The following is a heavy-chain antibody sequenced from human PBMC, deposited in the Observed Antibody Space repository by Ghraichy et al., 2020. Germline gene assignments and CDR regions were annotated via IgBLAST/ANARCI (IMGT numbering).Heavy chain of an antibody. V-gene: IGHV3-30*18. CDR1: GFTFSSYG. Sequence: GGSLRLSCAASGFTFSSYGMHWVRQAPGKGLEWVAVISYDGSNKYYADSVKGRFTISRDNSKNTLYLQMNSLRAEDTAVYYCAKDQTPYDYGGNWRGGFDYWGQGTLVTVSS. CDR2: ISYDGSNK. CDR3: AKDQTPYDYGGNWRGGFDY. D-gene: IGHD4-23*01. J-gene: IGHJ4*02.